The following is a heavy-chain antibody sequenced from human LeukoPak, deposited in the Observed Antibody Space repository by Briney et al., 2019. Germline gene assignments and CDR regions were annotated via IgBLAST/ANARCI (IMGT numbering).Heavy chain of an antibody. CDR1: GGTFSSYA. CDR3: ARERSGYYTMVDY. D-gene: IGHD3-22*01. V-gene: IGHV1-69*06. Sequence: SVTVSCKASGGTFSSYAIRWVRQAPGQGLEWMGRIIPIFGTANYAQTFQGRVTITADKSTSTAYMELSSLRSEDTAVYYCARERSGYYTMVDYWGQGTLVTVSS. CDR2: IIPIFGTA. J-gene: IGHJ4*02.